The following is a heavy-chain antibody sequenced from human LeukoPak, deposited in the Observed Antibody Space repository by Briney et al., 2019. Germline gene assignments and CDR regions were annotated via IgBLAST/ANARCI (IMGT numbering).Heavy chain of an antibody. V-gene: IGHV3-9*01. J-gene: IGHJ6*03. CDR2: VSWNSGTI. D-gene: IGHD1-1*01. Sequence: PGRSLRLSCAASGFTFDDYDMHWVRQPPGKGLEWVSGVSWNSGTIGYADSVKGRFTISRDNAKNSLYLQMNSLSGEDTALYYCAKSSLPLEAYYYFMDVWGKGTTVTVSS. CDR3: AKSSLPLEAYYYFMDV. CDR1: GFTFDDYD.